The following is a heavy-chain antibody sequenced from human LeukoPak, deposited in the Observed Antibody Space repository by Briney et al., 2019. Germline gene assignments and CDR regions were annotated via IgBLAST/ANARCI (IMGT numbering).Heavy chain of an antibody. J-gene: IGHJ6*02. CDR3: ARAHIILRYFDWLPSPDV. CDR1: GYTFTGYY. CDR2: INPNSGGT. D-gene: IGHD3-9*01. Sequence: ASVKVSCKASGYTFTGYYMHWVRQAPGQGLEWMGWINPNSGGTNYAQKFQGRVTMTRDTSISTAYMELSRLRSDDTAVYYCARAHIILRYFDWLPSPDVWGQGTTVTVSS. V-gene: IGHV1-2*02.